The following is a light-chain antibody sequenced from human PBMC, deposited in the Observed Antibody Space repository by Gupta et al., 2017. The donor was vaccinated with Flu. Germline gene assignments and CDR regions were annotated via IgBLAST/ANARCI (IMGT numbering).Light chain of an antibody. CDR2: NND. V-gene: IGLV1-47*02. Sequence: RITISCSGTGTKIGRNYVFWYQQDPRAAPRLLIYNNDQRRAGVADRFSGSKFGTSASVSIGGLRAEDEADYYCAVWDDRARGKVFGGGTKVTVL. CDR3: AVWDDRARGKV. CDR1: GTKIGRNY. J-gene: IGLJ3*02.